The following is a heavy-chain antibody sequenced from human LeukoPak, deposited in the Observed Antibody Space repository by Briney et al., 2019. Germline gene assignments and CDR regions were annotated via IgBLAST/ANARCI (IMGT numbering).Heavy chain of an antibody. Sequence: ASVKVSCKASGYTFTGYYLHWVRQAPGQGLEWVGRIDPKNGGAAYAQKLQGRVTMTTDTSTSTAYMELRSLRSDDTAVYYCARDRVLRYFDWKGPIDYWGQGTLVTVSS. CDR3: ARDRVLRYFDWKGPIDY. CDR2: IDPKNGGA. CDR1: GYTFTGYY. V-gene: IGHV1-2*06. J-gene: IGHJ4*02. D-gene: IGHD3-9*01.